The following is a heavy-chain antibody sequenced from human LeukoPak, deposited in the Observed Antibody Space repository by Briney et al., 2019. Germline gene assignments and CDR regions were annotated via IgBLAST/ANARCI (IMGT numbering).Heavy chain of an antibody. CDR2: IYYSGST. Sequence: MSSETLSLTCTVSGGSISSYYWSWIRQPPGKGLEWIGYIYYSGSTNYNPSLKSRVTISVDTSKNQFSLKLSSATAADTAVYYCARGGGYSSSWSYWGQGTLVTVSS. J-gene: IGHJ4*02. V-gene: IGHV4-59*01. CDR1: GGSISSYY. D-gene: IGHD6-13*01. CDR3: ARGGGYSSSWSY.